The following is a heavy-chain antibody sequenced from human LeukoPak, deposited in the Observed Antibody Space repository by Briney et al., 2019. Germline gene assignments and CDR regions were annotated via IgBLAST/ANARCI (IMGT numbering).Heavy chain of an antibody. J-gene: IGHJ4*02. Sequence: GGSLRLSCAASGFTFSSYGMHWVRQAPVKGLEWVAVIWYDGSNKYYADSVKGRFTISRDNSKNTLYLQMNSLRAEDTAVYYCARDRRGGNSYFVYWGQGTLVTVSS. D-gene: IGHD5-18*01. CDR1: GFTFSSYG. CDR2: IWYDGSNK. V-gene: IGHV3-33*01. CDR3: ARDRRGGNSYFVY.